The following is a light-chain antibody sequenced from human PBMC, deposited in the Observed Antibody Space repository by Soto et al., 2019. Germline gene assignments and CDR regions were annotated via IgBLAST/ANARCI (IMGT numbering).Light chain of an antibody. Sequence: QSALTQPASVSGSPGQSITISCTGTSSDVGGYNYVSWYQQHPGKAPKVMIYEVSNRPSGVSNRFSGSKSGNTASLTISGLQGEDEADYYCTSYTSSDTPVVFGGGTKVTVL. J-gene: IGLJ2*01. CDR3: TSYTSSDTPVV. CDR1: SSDVGGYNY. CDR2: EVS. V-gene: IGLV2-14*01.